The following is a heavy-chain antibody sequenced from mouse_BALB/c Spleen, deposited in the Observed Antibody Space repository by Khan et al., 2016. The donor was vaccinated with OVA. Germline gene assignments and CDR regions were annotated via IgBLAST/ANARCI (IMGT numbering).Heavy chain of an antibody. Sequence: EVELVESGGGLVKPGGSLKLSCAASGFTFSSFTMSLVRQTPEKRLEWVATISSGGDNTYYPDSVKGRFTISRDNAKNNLYLQMSSLRAEDTALYYCARSNYGSFAYWGQGTLVTVSA. CDR1: GFTFSSFT. D-gene: IGHD2-2*01. J-gene: IGHJ3*01. CDR2: ISSGGDNT. CDR3: ARSNYGSFAY. V-gene: IGHV5-9*03.